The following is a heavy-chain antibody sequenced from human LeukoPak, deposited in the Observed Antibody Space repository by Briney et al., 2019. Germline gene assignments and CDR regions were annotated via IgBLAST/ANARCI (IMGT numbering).Heavy chain of an antibody. D-gene: IGHD3-9*01. J-gene: IGHJ4*02. CDR2: IYYSGST. CDR1: GGSISSSNYY. CDR3: ARGRDFPYFDY. V-gene: IGHV4-39*01. Sequence: SETLSLTCTVSGGSISSSNYYWGWIRQPPGKGLEWIGSIYYSGSTYYNPSLKSRVTISVDTSKNQFSLKLSSVTAADTAVYYCARGRDFPYFDYWGQGTLVTVSS.